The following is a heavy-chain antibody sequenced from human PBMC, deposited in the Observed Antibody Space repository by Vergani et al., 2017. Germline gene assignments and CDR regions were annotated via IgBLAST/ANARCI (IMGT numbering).Heavy chain of an antibody. D-gene: IGHD1-26*01. Sequence: QVQLVESAGGVVQPGGSLRLSCAASGGTFSSYAISWVRQAPGQGLEWMGGIIPIFGTANYAQKFQGRVTITADESTSTAYMELSSLRSEDTAVYYCARGDGLSGSYAYFDYWGQGTLVTVSS. J-gene: IGHJ4*02. V-gene: IGHV1-69*01. CDR3: ARGDGLSGSYAYFDY. CDR1: GGTFSSYA. CDR2: IIPIFGTA.